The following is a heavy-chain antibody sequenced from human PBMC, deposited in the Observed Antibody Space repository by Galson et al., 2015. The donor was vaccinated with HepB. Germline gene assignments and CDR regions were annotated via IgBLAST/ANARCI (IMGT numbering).Heavy chain of an antibody. D-gene: IGHD3-10*01. CDR1: GYTLTELS. V-gene: IGHV1-24*01. Sequence: SVKVSCKVSGYTLTELSMHWVRQAPGKGLEWMGGFDPEDGETIYAQKFQGRVTMTEDTSTDTAYMELSSLRSEDTAVYYCATGRDYYGSGSDAFGIWGQGTMVTVSS. J-gene: IGHJ3*02. CDR3: ATGRDYYGSGSDAFGI. CDR2: FDPEDGET.